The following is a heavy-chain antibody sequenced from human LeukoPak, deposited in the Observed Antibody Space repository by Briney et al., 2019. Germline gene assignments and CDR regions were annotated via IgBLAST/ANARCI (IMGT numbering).Heavy chain of an antibody. J-gene: IGHJ4*02. D-gene: IGHD2-15*01. CDR2: TSGSGSST. Sequence: PGGSLRLSCAASGFSFSDYAMNWVRLAPGKGLEWVSDTSGSGSSTYYSDSVKGRFTISRDNAKNTLYLQMSSLRAEDTALYCFSNAFCRGGWYIYYFDLWGQGTLVTVSS. V-gene: IGHV3-23*01. CDR3: SNAFCRGGWYIYYFDL. CDR1: GFSFSDYA.